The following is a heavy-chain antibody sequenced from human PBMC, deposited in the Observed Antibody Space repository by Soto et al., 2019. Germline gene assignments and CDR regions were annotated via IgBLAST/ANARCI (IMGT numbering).Heavy chain of an antibody. D-gene: IGHD6-6*01. J-gene: IGHJ4*01. Sequence: PSETLSLTCAVYGGSFSGYYWSWIRQPPGKGLEWIGEINHSGSTNYNPSLKSRVTISVDTSKNQFSLKLSSVTAADTAVYYCARDPISARPFFDYWGHGTMVTVSS. CDR1: GGSFSGYY. V-gene: IGHV4-34*01. CDR2: INHSGST. CDR3: ARDPISARPFFDY.